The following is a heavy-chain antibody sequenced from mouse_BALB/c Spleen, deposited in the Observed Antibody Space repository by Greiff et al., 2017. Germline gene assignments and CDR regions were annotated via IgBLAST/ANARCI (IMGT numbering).Heavy chain of an antibody. CDR1: GYTFTSYW. Sequence: QVQLKQSGAELAKPGASVKMSCKASGYTFTSYWMHWVKQRPGQGLEWIGYINPSTGYTEYNQKFKDKATLTADKSSTTAYMQLSSLTSEDSAVYYCARSGTTLVVDYWGQGTTLTVSS. D-gene: IGHD1-1*01. V-gene: IGHV1-7*01. CDR3: ARSGTTLVVDY. J-gene: IGHJ2*01. CDR2: INPSTGYT.